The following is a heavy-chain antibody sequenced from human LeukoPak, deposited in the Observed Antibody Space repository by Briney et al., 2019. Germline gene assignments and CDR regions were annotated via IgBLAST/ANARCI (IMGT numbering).Heavy chain of an antibody. CDR2: IYTSGST. CDR1: GGSISSYY. V-gene: IGHV4-4*07. D-gene: IGHD3-10*01. J-gene: IGHJ4*02. CDR3: ARGRFGGTSFDY. Sequence: SETLSLTCTVSGGSISSYYWSWIREPAGKGLEWIGRIYTSGSTNYNPSLKSRVTMSVDTSKNQFSLKLSSVTAADTAMYYCARGRFGGTSFDYWGQGTLVTVSS.